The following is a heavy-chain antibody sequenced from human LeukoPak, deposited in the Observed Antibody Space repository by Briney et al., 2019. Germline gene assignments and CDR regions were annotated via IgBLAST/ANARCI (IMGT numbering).Heavy chain of an antibody. CDR1: GGSLSAYY. CDR3: ARVLGGIAAAGTGGWYFDY. Sequence: SETLSLTCTVSGGSLSAYYWTWIRQPAGKGLEWIGRIYTTGSTKYNPSLRSRVTMPVDTSKSQFSQKLTSVTAADTAVYYCARVLGGIAAAGTGGWYFDYWGQGTLVTVSS. CDR2: IYTTGST. J-gene: IGHJ4*02. V-gene: IGHV4-4*07. D-gene: IGHD6-13*01.